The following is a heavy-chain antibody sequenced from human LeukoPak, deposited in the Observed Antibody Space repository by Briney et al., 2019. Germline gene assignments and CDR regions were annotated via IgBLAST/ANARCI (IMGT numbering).Heavy chain of an antibody. CDR1: GFTFSSYA. D-gene: IGHD1-1*01. V-gene: IGHV3-23*01. CDR3: AIPPQLEQFNY. Sequence: GGSLRLSCAASGFTFSSYAMSWVRQAPGKGLEWVSAISGSGGSTYYADSVKGRFTISRDNSKNTLYLQMNSLRAEDTAVYYCAIPPQLEQFNYWGQGTLVTVSS. J-gene: IGHJ4*02. CDR2: ISGSGGST.